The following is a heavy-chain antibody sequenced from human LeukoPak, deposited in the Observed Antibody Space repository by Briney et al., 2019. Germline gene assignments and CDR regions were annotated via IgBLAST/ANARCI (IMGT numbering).Heavy chain of an antibody. J-gene: IGHJ4*02. D-gene: IGHD3-10*01. Sequence: PSETLSLTCAVYGGSFIDSYWSWICQPPGKGLEWIGEINQSGTTNYNPSLKSRLTISLDTSKNHLFLKLTSATAADKALYYCAGGATPGVFWGQGILVTVSA. CDR1: GGSFIDSY. CDR3: AGGATPGVF. V-gene: IGHV4-34*01. CDR2: INQSGTT.